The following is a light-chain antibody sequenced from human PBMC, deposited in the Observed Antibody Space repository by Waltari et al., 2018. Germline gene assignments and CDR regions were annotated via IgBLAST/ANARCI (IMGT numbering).Light chain of an antibody. V-gene: IGLV2-11*01. CDR3: SSTAGGYTWV. CDR1: SSDVGASHY. Sequence: QSALTQPRSVSGSPGQSVAIPCTGTSSDVGASHYVSWYQHHPGKAPKLMIFDVSKRPSGVPDRFSGSKSGNTASLTISGLQAEDEADYHCSSTAGGYTWVFGGGTKVTVL. J-gene: IGLJ3*02. CDR2: DVS.